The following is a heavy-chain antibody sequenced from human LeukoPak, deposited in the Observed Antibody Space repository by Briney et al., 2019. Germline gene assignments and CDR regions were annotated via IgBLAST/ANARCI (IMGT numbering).Heavy chain of an antibody. Sequence: GGSLTRSCDASGFTFTTYSMTWVPQAPGKGLEGVTIISSGSSAIFSADALKGRFTISRDDAKNLLYLDMNSLRAEDTAVYYCARGHTAVTRHFDFWGQGTLVTVSS. CDR3: ARGHTAVTRHFDF. CDR1: GFTFTTYS. CDR2: ISSGSSAI. D-gene: IGHD4-17*01. J-gene: IGHJ4*02. V-gene: IGHV3-21*01.